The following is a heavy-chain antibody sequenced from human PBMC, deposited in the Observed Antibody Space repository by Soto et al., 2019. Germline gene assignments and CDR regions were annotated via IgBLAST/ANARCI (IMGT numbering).Heavy chain of an antibody. V-gene: IGHV1-69*12. CDR3: TRHVPAAGYYYGMDV. Sequence: QVQLVQSGAEVKKPGSSVKVSCKASGGTFSSYAISWVRQAPGQGLEWMGGLIPIFGTANYAQKFQGRVTITADESTPTAYMELRSLRSEDTAVYYCTRHVPAAGYYYGMDVWGQGTTVTVSS. CDR1: GGTFSSYA. CDR2: LIPIFGTA. J-gene: IGHJ6*02. D-gene: IGHD2-2*01.